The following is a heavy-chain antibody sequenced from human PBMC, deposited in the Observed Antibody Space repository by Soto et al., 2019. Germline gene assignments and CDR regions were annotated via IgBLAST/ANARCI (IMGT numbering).Heavy chain of an antibody. J-gene: IGHJ6*02. CDR1: GFTFSSYA. V-gene: IGHV3-30-3*01. CDR2: ISYDGSNK. D-gene: IGHD2-2*01. Sequence: QVQLVESGGGVVQPGRSLRLSCAASGFTFSSYAMHWVRQAPGKGLEWVAVISYDGSNKYYADSVEGRFTISRDNSKNTLYLQMNSLRAEDTAVYYCARELVVPAETGMDVWVQGTTVTVSS. CDR3: ARELVVPAETGMDV.